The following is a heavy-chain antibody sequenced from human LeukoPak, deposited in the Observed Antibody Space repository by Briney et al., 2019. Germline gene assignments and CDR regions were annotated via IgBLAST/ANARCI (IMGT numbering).Heavy chain of an antibody. CDR2: IKQEVSEK. Sequence: GGSLRLAFAPSGFTVSSYWMSWVRHAPGEGLELVANIKQEVSEKYYVDCVKGRFTISRDNAKNSLYLQMNSLRAEDTAVYYCARDLYKPGARGAFDIWGQGTMVTVSS. J-gene: IGHJ3*02. D-gene: IGHD1-1*01. CDR3: ARDLYKPGARGAFDI. CDR1: GFTVSSYW. V-gene: IGHV3-7*01.